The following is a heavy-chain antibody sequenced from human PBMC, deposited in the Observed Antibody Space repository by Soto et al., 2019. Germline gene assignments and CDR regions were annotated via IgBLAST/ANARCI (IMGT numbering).Heavy chain of an antibody. CDR3: ARDRSIVVVVAATEDYYYYGMDV. J-gene: IGHJ6*02. D-gene: IGHD2-15*01. CDR1: GFTFSSYS. Sequence: PGGSLRLSCAASGFTFSSYSMNWVRQAPGKWLEWVSSISSSSSYIYYADSVKGRFTISRDNAKNSLYLQMNSLRAEDTAVYYCARDRSIVVVVAATEDYYYYGMDVWGQGXTVTVSS. V-gene: IGHV3-21*01. CDR2: ISSSSSYI.